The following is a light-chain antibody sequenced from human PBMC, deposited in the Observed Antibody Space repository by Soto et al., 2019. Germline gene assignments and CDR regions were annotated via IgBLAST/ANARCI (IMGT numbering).Light chain of an antibody. CDR1: SSDVGGYNY. CDR2: DVR. V-gene: IGLV2-14*01. Sequence: QSALTQPASVSGSPGQSITISCTGTSSDVGGYNYVSWYQHHPGKAPKLMIYDVRNRPSGVSNRFSGSKSGNTASLTISGLQPEDEADYYCSSYTSTSTWVFGGGTKLTVL. CDR3: SSYTSTSTWV. J-gene: IGLJ3*02.